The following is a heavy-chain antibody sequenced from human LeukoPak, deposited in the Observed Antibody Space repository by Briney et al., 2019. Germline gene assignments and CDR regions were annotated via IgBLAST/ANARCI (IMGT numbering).Heavy chain of an antibody. CDR3: AKAARWFDFDY. V-gene: IGHV3-30*18. Sequence: GGSLRPSCAASGFTFSSYGMHWVRQAPGKGLEWVAVISYDGSNKYYADSVKGRFTISRDNSKNTLYLQMNSLRAEDTAVYYCAKAARWFDFDYWGQGTLVTVSS. CDR1: GFTFSSYG. CDR2: ISYDGSNK. J-gene: IGHJ4*02. D-gene: IGHD4-23*01.